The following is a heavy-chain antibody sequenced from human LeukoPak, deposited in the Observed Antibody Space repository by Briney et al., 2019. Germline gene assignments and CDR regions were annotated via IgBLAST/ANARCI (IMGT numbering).Heavy chain of an antibody. CDR3: AKDGSVLTYYDILTGEIDY. D-gene: IGHD3-9*01. Sequence: PGGSLRLSCAASGFTFSSYGMHWVRQAPGKGLEGVAVISYDGSNKYYADSVKGRFTISRDNSKNTLYLQMNSLRAEDTAVYYCAKDGSVLTYYDILTGEIDYWGQGTLVTVSS. CDR1: GFTFSSYG. J-gene: IGHJ4*02. CDR2: ISYDGSNK. V-gene: IGHV3-30*18.